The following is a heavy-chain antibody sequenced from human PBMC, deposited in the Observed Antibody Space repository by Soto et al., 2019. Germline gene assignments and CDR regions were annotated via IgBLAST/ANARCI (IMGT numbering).Heavy chain of an antibody. CDR3: AKLLWQLVLYYYYGMDV. CDR1: GFTFSSYA. V-gene: IGHV3-23*01. J-gene: IGHJ6*02. Sequence: GGSLRLSCAASGFTFSSYAMSWVRQAPGKGLEWVSAISGSGGSTYYADSVKGRFTISRDNSKNTLYLQMNSLRAEDTAVYYCAKLLWQLVLYYYYGMDVWGQGTTVTVSS. D-gene: IGHD6-6*01. CDR2: ISGSGGST.